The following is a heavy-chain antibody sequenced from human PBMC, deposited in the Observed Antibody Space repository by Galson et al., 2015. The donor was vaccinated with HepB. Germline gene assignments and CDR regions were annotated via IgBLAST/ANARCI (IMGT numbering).Heavy chain of an antibody. Sequence: SLRLSCAASGFTFSSYAMHWVRQAPGKGLEWVAVISYDGSNKYYADSVKGRFTISRDNSKNTLYLQMNSLRAEDTAVYYCARTGYSSSWYSVVSTQYYCDYWGQGTLVTVSS. CDR3: ARTGYSSSWYSVVSTQYYCDY. V-gene: IGHV3-30-3*01. D-gene: IGHD6-13*01. CDR2: ISYDGSNK. J-gene: IGHJ4*02. CDR1: GFTFSSYA.